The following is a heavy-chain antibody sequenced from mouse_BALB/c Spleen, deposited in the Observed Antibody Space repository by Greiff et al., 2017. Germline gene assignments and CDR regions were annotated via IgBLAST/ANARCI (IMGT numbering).Heavy chain of an antibody. CDR1: GFNIKDYY. CDR3: KNYGSSSGFAY. CDR2: IDPENGDT. D-gene: IGHD1-1*01. V-gene: IGHV14-4*02. J-gene: IGHJ3*01. Sequence: DVQLQESGAELVRSGASVKLSCTASGFNIKDYYMHWVKQRPEQGLEWIGWIDPENGDTEYAPKFQGKATMTADTSSNTAYLQLSSLTSEDTAVYYCKNYGSSSGFAYWGQGTLVTVSA.